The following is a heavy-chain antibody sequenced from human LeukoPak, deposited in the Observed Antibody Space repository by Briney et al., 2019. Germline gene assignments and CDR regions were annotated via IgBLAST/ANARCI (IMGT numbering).Heavy chain of an antibody. J-gene: IGHJ4*02. V-gene: IGHV1-2*02. D-gene: IGHD2-2*01. CDR3: ARVGPLVVPAALDY. CDR2: INPNSGGT. CDR1: GGTFSSYA. Sequence: ASVKVSCKASGGTFSSYAISWVRQAPGQGLEWMGWINPNSGGTNYAQKFQGRVTMTRDTSISTAYMELSRLRSDDTAAYYCARVGPLVVPAALDYWGQGTLVTVSS.